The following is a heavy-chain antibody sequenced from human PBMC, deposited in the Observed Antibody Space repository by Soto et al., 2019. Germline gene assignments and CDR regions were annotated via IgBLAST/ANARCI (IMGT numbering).Heavy chain of an antibody. D-gene: IGHD1-7*01. Sequence: SETLSLTCAVSGDSISSGGYSWTWIRQPPGKGLEWIGFIYQSGSAYYNPSLKGRVTISVDRSKNQFSLKVNSVTAADPAVQYCATNLELGRFDPWGQGILVTVSS. CDR3: ATNLELGRFDP. V-gene: IGHV4-30-2*01. CDR2: IYQSGSA. CDR1: GDSISSGGYS. J-gene: IGHJ5*02.